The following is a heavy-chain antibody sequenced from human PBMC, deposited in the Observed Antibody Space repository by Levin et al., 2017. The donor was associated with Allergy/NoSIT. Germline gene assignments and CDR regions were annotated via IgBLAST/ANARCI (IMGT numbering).Heavy chain of an antibody. Sequence: LSLPCAASGFPFRTSSLNWVRQAPGKGLEWVSSISSSSSFIYYADSVKGRFTISRDNAKNSLYLQMNSLRAEDTAVYYCARTTWDTAMDLPFDYWGQGTLVTVSS. V-gene: IGHV3-21*01. CDR3: ARTTWDTAMDLPFDY. D-gene: IGHD5-18*01. J-gene: IGHJ4*02. CDR2: ISSSSSFI. CDR1: GFPFRTSS.